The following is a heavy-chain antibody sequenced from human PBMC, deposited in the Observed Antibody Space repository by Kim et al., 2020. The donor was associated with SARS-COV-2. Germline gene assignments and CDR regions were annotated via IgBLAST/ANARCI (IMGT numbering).Heavy chain of an antibody. Sequence: GGSLRLSCAASGFTFSSYWMSWVRQAPGKGLEWVANIKQDGSEKYYVDSVKGRFTISRDNAKNSLYLQMNSLRAEDTAVYYCARVVVVEGQWLFYLDYWGQGTLVTVSS. V-gene: IGHV3-7*03. CDR2: IKQDGSEK. D-gene: IGHD6-19*01. J-gene: IGHJ4*02. CDR1: GFTFSSYW. CDR3: ARVVVVEGQWLFYLDY.